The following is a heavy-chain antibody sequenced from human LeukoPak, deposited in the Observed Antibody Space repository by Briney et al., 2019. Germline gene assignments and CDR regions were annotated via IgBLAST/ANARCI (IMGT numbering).Heavy chain of an antibody. J-gene: IGHJ3*02. CDR1: GGSISSYY. Sequence: KASETLSLTCTVSGGSISSYYWSWIRQPPGKGLEWIGYIYYSGSTNYNPSLKSRVTISVDTSKNQFSLKLSSVTAADTAVYYCARDHLWYSSGWYERAFDIWGQGTMVAVSS. D-gene: IGHD6-19*01. CDR3: ARDHLWYSSGWYERAFDI. V-gene: IGHV4-59*01. CDR2: IYYSGST.